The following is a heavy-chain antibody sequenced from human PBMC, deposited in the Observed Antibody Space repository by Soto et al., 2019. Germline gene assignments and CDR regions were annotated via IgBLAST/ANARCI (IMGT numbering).Heavy chain of an antibody. D-gene: IGHD3-22*01. CDR1: GYTFTSYG. J-gene: IGHJ4*02. CDR3: AYSSGYYGTYYFDY. Sequence: ASVKVSCKVSGYTFTSYGISWVRQAPGQGLEWMGWISAYNGNTNYAQKLQGRVTMTTDTSTSTAYMELRSLRSDDTAVYYCAYSSGYYGTYYFDYWGQGTLVTVSS. CDR2: ISAYNGNT. V-gene: IGHV1-18*01.